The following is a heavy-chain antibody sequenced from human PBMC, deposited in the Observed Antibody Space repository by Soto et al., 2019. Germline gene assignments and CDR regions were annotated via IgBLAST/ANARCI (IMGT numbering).Heavy chain of an antibody. V-gene: IGHV5-51*01. CDR2: IYPRDSDT. Sequence: PGESLKISCKGSGYGFTSYWIGWVRQMPGKGLEWMGIIYPRDSDTRYSPSFEGQVTISADKSISTAYLQWSSLKASDTAIYYCVRRSDWFNLWGQGXLVTVSS. CDR1: GYGFTSYW. CDR3: VRRSDWFNL. J-gene: IGHJ5*02.